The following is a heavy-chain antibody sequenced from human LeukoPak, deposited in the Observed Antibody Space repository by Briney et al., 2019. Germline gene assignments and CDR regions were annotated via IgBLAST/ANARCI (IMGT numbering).Heavy chain of an antibody. CDR2: LAYDASLV. D-gene: IGHD6-13*01. CDR3: AKKGGSWNYLDS. Sequence: GGSLGLSCVASGFTFSIYGMHWVRQAPGKGLEWVAYLAYDASLVDYTNSVKGRFTISRDNSKNTLFLQMNSLRPEDTAVYYCAKKGGSWNYLDSWGQGTLVTVSS. J-gene: IGHJ4*02. V-gene: IGHV3-30*02. CDR1: GFTFSIYG.